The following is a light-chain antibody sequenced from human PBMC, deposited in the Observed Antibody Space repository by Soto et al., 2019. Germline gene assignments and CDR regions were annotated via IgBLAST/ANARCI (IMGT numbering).Light chain of an antibody. Sequence: GQSVTISCTGTNSDVGRYNSVSWYQQLPGKAPKIIISAVRQRPSGVPDRFSGSKSGNTASLTISGLQADDEADYFCFSYTANDNWVFGGGTKVTVL. CDR3: FSYTANDNWV. V-gene: IGLV2-11*03. CDR2: AVR. J-gene: IGLJ3*02. CDR1: NSDVGRYNS.